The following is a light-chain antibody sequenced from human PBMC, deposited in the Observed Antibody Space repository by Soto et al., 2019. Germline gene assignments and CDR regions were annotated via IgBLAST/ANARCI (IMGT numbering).Light chain of an antibody. V-gene: IGKV3-20*01. Sequence: EIVLTQSPGTLSLSPGERATLSCRASQSVSSSYLAWYQRKPGQAPRLLIYGASSRATGIPDRFSGSGSGTDFTLTISRLEPEDFAVYYCQQYGSSRTFGQGTKLDIK. CDR3: QQYGSSRT. CDR1: QSVSSSY. J-gene: IGKJ1*01. CDR2: GAS.